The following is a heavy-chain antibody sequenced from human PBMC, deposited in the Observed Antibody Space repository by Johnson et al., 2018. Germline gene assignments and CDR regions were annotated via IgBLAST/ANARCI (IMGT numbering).Heavy chain of an antibody. CDR1: GYSFTSYW. Sequence: VQLVQSGAEVKKPGESLKISCKGSGYSFTSYWIGWVRQMPGKGLEWMGIIYPGDSDTRYSPSCQGQVTIPAAKSITTASLQWSRLKASVTPMYYCARHRFGGLEDAFDIWGQGTMVTVSS. D-gene: IGHD3-16*01. J-gene: IGHJ3*02. V-gene: IGHV5-51*01. CDR3: ARHRFGGLEDAFDI. CDR2: IYPGDSDT.